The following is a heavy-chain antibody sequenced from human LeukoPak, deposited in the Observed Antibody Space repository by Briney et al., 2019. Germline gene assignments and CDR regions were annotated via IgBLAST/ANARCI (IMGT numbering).Heavy chain of an antibody. V-gene: IGHV4-39*01. Sequence: PSETLSLTCTVSGGSISSSSYYWGWIRQPPGKGLEWIGSIYYSGSTYYNPSLKSRVTISVDTSKNQFSLKLSSVTAADTAVYYCARLWFGELLSYWGQGTLVTVSS. CDR3: ARLWFGELLSY. CDR1: GGSISSSSYY. CDR2: IYYSGST. D-gene: IGHD3-10*01. J-gene: IGHJ4*02.